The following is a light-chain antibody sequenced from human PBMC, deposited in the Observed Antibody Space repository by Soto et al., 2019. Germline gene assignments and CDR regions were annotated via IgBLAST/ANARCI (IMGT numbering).Light chain of an antibody. CDR1: QSVLYSSNNKNY. CDR3: QQYYGTPRT. V-gene: IGKV4-1*01. Sequence: DIVMTQSPDSLAVSLRERATINRKSSQSVLYSSNNKNYLAWYQQKPGQPPKLLIYGASTRESGVPDRFSGSGSGTDFTLTISRLQAEDVAVYYCQQYYGTPRTFGQGTKVDIK. J-gene: IGKJ1*01. CDR2: GAS.